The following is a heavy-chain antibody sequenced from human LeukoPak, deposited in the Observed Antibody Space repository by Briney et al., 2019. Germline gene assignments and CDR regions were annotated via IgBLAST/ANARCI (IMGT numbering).Heavy chain of an antibody. Sequence: PGGSLRLSCAASGFTFSSYSMNWVRQAPGKGLEWVSSISSSSSYIYYADSVKGRFSISRDNAKNSLYLQINRVRADDTAVCYCARVPTLEFVDCWGQGTLVTVSS. D-gene: IGHD3-10*01. J-gene: IGHJ4*02. CDR1: GFTFSSYS. CDR2: ISSSSSYI. V-gene: IGHV3-21*01. CDR3: ARVPTLEFVDC.